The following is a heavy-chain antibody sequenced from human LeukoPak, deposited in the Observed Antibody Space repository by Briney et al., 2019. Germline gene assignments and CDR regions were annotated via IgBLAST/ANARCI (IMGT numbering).Heavy chain of an antibody. CDR1: GFTFTSYA. CDR2: ISGSGGDT. Sequence: QPGGSLRVSCAASGFTFTSYAMSWVRQAPGKGLEWVSTISGSGGDTYYADSVKGRFTISRDNSKSTLSLQMISLRAEDTAVYYCAKGKNDYVWGSLDFDFWGQGTLVTVSS. J-gene: IGHJ4*02. CDR3: AKGKNDYVWGSLDFDF. D-gene: IGHD3-16*01. V-gene: IGHV3-23*01.